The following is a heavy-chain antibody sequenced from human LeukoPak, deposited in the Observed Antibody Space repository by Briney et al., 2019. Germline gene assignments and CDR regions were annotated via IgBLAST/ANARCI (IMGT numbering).Heavy chain of an antibody. CDR3: ARAAPYDAFDI. CDR1: GFTFNTYA. J-gene: IGHJ3*02. CDR2: ISSSGGNT. D-gene: IGHD3-3*01. V-gene: IGHV3-64*01. Sequence: GGSLRLSCAASGFTFNTYAMHWVRQAPGKGLEFVSSISSSGGNTYYANSVKGRFTISRDNSKNTLYLQMNSLRAEDTAVYYCARAAPYDAFDIWGQGTMVTVSS.